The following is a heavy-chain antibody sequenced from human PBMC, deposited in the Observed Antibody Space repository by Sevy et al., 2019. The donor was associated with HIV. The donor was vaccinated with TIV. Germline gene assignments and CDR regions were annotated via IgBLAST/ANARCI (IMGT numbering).Heavy chain of an antibody. D-gene: IGHD6-19*01. Sequence: GGSLRLSCTASGFTFGLYAMNWVRQAPGKGLEWVSSISDSGIDKYYADSMKGRFTISRDNAKNSLYLQINSLRVEDTAVYYCARPSSGCTACDYWAQGTLVTVSS. V-gene: IGHV3-21*01. CDR3: ARPSSGCTACDY. J-gene: IGHJ4*02. CDR1: GFTFGLYA. CDR2: ISDSGIDK.